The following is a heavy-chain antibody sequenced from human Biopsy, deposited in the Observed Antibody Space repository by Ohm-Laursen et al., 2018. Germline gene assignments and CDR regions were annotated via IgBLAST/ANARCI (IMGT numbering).Heavy chain of an antibody. J-gene: IGHJ6*02. CDR2: IDWDDAK. CDR3: ARIPIPIFSAALVYRHRRHLQGLDV. V-gene: IGHV2-70*16. Sequence: TQTLTLTCTLSGFSVNTRGMSVTWIRQPPGKALEWLARIDWDDAKFYSASLKSRLAISKGTSGNHVVLTLSDVDPVDTGTYYCARIPIPIFSAALVYRHRRHLQGLDVWGQGTTVIVSS. CDR1: GFSVNTRGMS. D-gene: IGHD2-21*01.